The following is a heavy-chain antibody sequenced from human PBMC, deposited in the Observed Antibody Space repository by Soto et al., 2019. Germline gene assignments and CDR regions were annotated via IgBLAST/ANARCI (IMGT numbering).Heavy chain of an antibody. CDR3: AKVAYDLWSGPNPDAFDI. V-gene: IGHV3-23*01. D-gene: IGHD3-3*01. J-gene: IGHJ3*02. CDR1: GFTFSSYA. Sequence: PGGSLRLSCAASGFTFSSYAMSWVRQAPGKGLEWVSAISGSGGSTYYADSVKGRFTISRDNSKNTLYLQMNTLRAEDTAVYYCAKVAYDLWSGPNPDAFDIWGQGTMVTVSS. CDR2: ISGSGGST.